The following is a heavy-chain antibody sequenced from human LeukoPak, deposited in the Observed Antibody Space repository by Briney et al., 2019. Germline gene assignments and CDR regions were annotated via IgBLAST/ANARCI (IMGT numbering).Heavy chain of an antibody. CDR3: ARSRGGYGDYGSWFDP. J-gene: IGHJ5*02. Sequence: SQTLSLTCTVSGGSISSGSYYWSWVRQPAGKGLEWIGSIYHSGSTYYNPSLRSRVTISVDTSKNQFSLKLSSVTAADTAVYYCARSRGGYGDYGSWFDPWGQGILVTVSS. V-gene: IGHV4-61*02. D-gene: IGHD3-16*01. CDR2: IYHSGST. CDR1: GGSISSGSYY.